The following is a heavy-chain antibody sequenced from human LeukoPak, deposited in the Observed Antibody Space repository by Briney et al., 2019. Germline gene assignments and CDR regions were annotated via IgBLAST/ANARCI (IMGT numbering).Heavy chain of an antibody. CDR2: LYSSGST. CDR1: GDSFRISSYF. Sequence: SETLSLTCALSGDSFRISSYFCGWIRQPPGKGLEWIGSLYSSGSTYYNPSLKSRFTISLDKSKNQLALNLNPVTGADMAVYYCAGGSRGYQEVSDYGGEG. J-gene: IGHJ4*02. V-gene: IGHV4-39*06. CDR3: AGGSRGYQEVSDY. D-gene: IGHD3-22*01.